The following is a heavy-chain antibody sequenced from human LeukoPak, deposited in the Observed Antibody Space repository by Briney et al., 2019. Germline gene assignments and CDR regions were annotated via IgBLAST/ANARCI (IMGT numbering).Heavy chain of an antibody. CDR3: ARDHAPIYDSSGYYPDY. J-gene: IGHJ4*02. CDR1: GGTFSSYA. V-gene: IGHV1-69*04. CDR2: IIPILGIA. D-gene: IGHD3-22*01. Sequence: GASVKVPCKASGGTFSSYAISWVRQAPGQGLEWMGRIIPILGIANYAQKFQGRVTITADKSTSTAYMELSSLRSEDTAVYYCARDHAPIYDSSGYYPDYWGQGTLVTVSS.